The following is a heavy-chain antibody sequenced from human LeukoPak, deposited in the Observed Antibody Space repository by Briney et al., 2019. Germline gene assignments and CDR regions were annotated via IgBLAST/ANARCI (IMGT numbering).Heavy chain of an antibody. J-gene: IGHJ4*02. D-gene: IGHD3-9*01. CDR2: ISSSSSYI. V-gene: IGHV3-21*01. Sequence: GGSLRLSCAASGFTFSSYSMNWVRQAPGKGLEWVSSISSSSSYIYYADSVKGRFTISRDNAKNSLYLQMNSLRAEDTAVYYCAIFKYDILTGAPDYFDYWGQGTLVTVSS. CDR1: GFTFSSYS. CDR3: AIFKYDILTGAPDYFDY.